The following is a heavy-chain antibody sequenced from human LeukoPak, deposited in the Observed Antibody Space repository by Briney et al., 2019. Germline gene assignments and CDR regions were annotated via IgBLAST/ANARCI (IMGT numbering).Heavy chain of an antibody. V-gene: IGHV3-30*02. D-gene: IGHD6-19*01. CDR3: AKDSSYSSGWYGKNKAIDY. CDR2: IRYDGSNK. J-gene: IGHJ4*02. CDR1: EFTFSSYG. Sequence: PGGSLRLSCAASEFTFSSYGMHWVRQAPGKGLEWVACIRYDGSNKYYADSVKGRFTISRDNSKNTLYLQMNSLRAEDTAVYYCAKDSSYSSGWYGKNKAIDYWGQGTLVTVST.